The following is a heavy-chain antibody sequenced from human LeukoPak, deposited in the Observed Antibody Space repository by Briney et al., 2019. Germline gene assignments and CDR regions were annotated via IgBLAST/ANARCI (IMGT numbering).Heavy chain of an antibody. CDR3: ARYSSSGKGDY. Sequence: SETLSLTCAVSGYSISSGYQWAWIRQSPGKGLEWIGSIYHSGSAHYNSSLKSRVTMSVDTSKNQFSLQLSSVTAADTAVYYCARYSSSGKGDYWGQGTLVTVSS. D-gene: IGHD6-13*01. V-gene: IGHV4-38-2*01. J-gene: IGHJ4*02. CDR1: GYSISSGYQ. CDR2: IYHSGSA.